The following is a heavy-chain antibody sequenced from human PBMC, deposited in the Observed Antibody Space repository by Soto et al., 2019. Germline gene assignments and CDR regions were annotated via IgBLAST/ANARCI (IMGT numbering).Heavy chain of an antibody. D-gene: IGHD3-9*01. J-gene: IGHJ4*02. Sequence: EEQLVESGGGLVQWGGSLRLSCAASGFTFSDYSMNWVRQAPGKGLEWVSYISSGGSTIYYADSVKGRFTISRDNVKNSLYLQMDSLRDEDTAVYYCARDRMRWTEILTGYLDYCVDWGQGTQVTVSS. CDR1: GFTFSDYS. CDR2: ISSGGSTI. CDR3: ARDRMRWTEILTGYLDYCVD. V-gene: IGHV3-48*02.